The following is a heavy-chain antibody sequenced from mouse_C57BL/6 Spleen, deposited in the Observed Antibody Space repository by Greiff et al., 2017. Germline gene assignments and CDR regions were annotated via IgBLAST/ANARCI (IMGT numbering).Heavy chain of an antibody. V-gene: IGHV1-82*01. CDR1: GYAFSSSW. CDR3: ARDYNAMDY. J-gene: IGHJ4*01. Sequence: QVQLKESGPELAKPGASVKISCKASGYAFSSSWMNWVKQRPGKGLEWIGRIYPGDGDTNYNGKFKGKATLTADNSSSTAYMQLSSLTSEDSAVYFCARDYNAMDYWGQGTSVTVSS. D-gene: IGHD1-3*01. CDR2: IYPGDGDT.